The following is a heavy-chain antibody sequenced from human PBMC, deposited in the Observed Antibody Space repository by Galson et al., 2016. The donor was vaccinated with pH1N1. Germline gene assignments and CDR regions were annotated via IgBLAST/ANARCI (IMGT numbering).Heavy chain of an antibody. V-gene: IGHV2-70*01. D-gene: IGHD4-17*01. Sequence: PALVKPTQTLTLTCTFSGFSLSTSGMCVSWIRQPPGKALGWLALIDWDDDKYYSTSLKTRLTISKDTSKNQVVLTMTNMDPVDTATYYCARMRYGDYSDWFDPWGQGTLVTVSS. CDR1: GFSLSTSGMC. CDR3: ARMRYGDYSDWFDP. CDR2: IDWDDDK. J-gene: IGHJ5*02.